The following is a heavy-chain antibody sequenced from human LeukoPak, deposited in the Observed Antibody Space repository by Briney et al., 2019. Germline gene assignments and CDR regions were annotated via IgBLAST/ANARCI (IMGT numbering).Heavy chain of an antibody. D-gene: IGHD2-21*02. V-gene: IGHV3-23*01. Sequence: QPGGSLRLSCTASGFTFSSHAMTWVRQAAGKGLQWVSSITGSGSGAYYADSVKGRVTISRDNSKNTLFLQMDSLRAEDTAMYYGXKXRGDHAHLQDDXDYWGQGTLVXVSS. CDR1: GFTFSSHA. CDR2: ITGSGSGA. J-gene: IGHJ4*02. CDR3: XKXRGDHAHLQDDXDY.